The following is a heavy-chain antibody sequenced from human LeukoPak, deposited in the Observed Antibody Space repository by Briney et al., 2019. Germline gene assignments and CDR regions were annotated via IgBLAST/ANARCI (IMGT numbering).Heavy chain of an antibody. D-gene: IGHD6-6*01. Sequence: GGSLRLSCAVSGFTFSTYAMHWVRQAPGKGLEWVAIISYDGGSTSYADSVKGRFTISRDNSKNTLYLQMSSLRTEDTAVYYCAKIEGSSSYYFDYWGQGTLVTVSS. J-gene: IGHJ4*02. CDR3: AKIEGSSSYYFDY. CDR2: ISYDGGST. CDR1: GFTFSTYA. V-gene: IGHV3-30*18.